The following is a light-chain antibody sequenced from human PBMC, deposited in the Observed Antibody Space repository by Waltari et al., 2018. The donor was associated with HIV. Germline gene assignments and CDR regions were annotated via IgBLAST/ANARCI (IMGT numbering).Light chain of an antibody. CDR1: TGRVTTTHY. Sequence: QAVVTQESSLSVPPGGTVTFTCASFTGRVTTTHYPYWFQQKAGQAPRPLIYDGDKRHPWTPGRFACSIAEGKAALTLTGAQPEDEATYHCLLSFHTVRVFGGGT. V-gene: IGLV7-46*01. CDR3: LLSFHTVRV. CDR2: DGD. J-gene: IGLJ3*02.